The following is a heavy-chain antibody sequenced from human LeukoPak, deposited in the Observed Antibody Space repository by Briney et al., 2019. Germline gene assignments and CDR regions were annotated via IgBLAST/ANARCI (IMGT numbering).Heavy chain of an antibody. CDR1: RFTFSSYG. CDR2: IRYDGNNK. V-gene: IGHV3-30*02. CDR3: ARDKRDSSGYYVDY. Sequence: GGSLRLSCAASRFTFSSYGMHWVRQAPGKGLEWVAFIRYDGNNKYYADSVKGRFTISRDNAKNSLYLQMNSLRAEDTAVYYCARDKRDSSGYYVDYWGQGTLVTVSS. J-gene: IGHJ4*02. D-gene: IGHD3-22*01.